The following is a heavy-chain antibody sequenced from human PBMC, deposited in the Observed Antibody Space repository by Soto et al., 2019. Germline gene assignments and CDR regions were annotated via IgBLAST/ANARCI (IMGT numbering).Heavy chain of an antibody. J-gene: IGHJ4*02. V-gene: IGHV4-59*01. CDR1: GGSISDYY. CDR2: LHYSGST. CDR3: ARGRYSSVWYLGY. Sequence: QLQLQESGPGLVKPSETLSLTCTVSGGSISDYYWRWIRQPPGKGLEWIGHLHYSGSTNYNSSLNSRVIISLGTSKKQVSLKLTPVTAADTAVYYCARGRYSSVWYLGYWGQGTLVTVSS. D-gene: IGHD6-19*01.